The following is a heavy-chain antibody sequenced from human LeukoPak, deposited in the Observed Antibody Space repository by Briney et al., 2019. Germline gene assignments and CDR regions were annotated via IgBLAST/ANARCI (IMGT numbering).Heavy chain of an antibody. Sequence: SETLSLTCAVYGGSFSGYYWSWIRQPPGKGLEWIGEINHSGSTNYNPSLKSRVTISVDKSKNQFSLNLSSVTAADTAVYYCARSFTTVITPLGYWGQGTLVTVSS. CDR1: GGSFSGYY. J-gene: IGHJ4*02. CDR2: INHSGST. D-gene: IGHD4-23*01. V-gene: IGHV4-34*01. CDR3: ARSFTTVITPLGY.